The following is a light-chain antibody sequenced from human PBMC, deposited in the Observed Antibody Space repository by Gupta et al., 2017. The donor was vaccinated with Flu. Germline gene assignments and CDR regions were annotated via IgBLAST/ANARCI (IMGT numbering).Light chain of an antibody. CDR3: HQDGDSPET. CDR2: DAS. CDR1: QSVGRSY. J-gene: IGKJ1*01. V-gene: IGKV3-20*01. Sequence: EIVLTQSPDTLSLSPGGRATLSCRASQSVGRSYLAWYQQKPGQAPRLLIYDASSRATGISDRFSGSGSGTNFILTISRLEPEDFAVYYCHQDGDSPETFGQGTKMEVK.